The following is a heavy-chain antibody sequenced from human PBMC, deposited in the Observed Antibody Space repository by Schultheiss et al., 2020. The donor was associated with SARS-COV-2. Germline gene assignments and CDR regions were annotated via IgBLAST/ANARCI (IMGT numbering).Heavy chain of an antibody. CDR2: MNPNSGNT. Sequence: ASVKVSCKASGYTFTSYDINWVRQATGQGLEWMGWMNPNSGNTGYAQKFQGRVTITADESTSTAYMELSSLRSEDTAVYYCATPTSGVTIFDYWGQGTLVTVSS. CDR1: GYTFTSYD. J-gene: IGHJ4*02. V-gene: IGHV1-8*01. D-gene: IGHD4-17*01. CDR3: ATPTSGVTIFDY.